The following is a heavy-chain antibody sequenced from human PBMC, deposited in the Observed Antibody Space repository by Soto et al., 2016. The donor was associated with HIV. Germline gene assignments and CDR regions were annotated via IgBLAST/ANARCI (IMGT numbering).Heavy chain of an antibody. CDR2: IHTGGTT. Sequence: EVQLLDSGGGLVQPGGSLRLSCAASGFTVSNDYMNWVRQAPGKGLEWVSIIHTGGTTYYADTVKGRFTISRDGYRNTVYLQMNSLRAEDTAVYYCARDKYIAYGMDVWGQGTTVIVSS. D-gene: IGHD2-15*01. CDR1: GFTVSNDY. CDR3: ARDKYIAYGMDV. J-gene: IGHJ6*02. V-gene: IGHV3-66*01.